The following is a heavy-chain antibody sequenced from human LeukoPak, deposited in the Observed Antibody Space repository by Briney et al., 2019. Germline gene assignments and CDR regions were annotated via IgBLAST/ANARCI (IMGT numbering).Heavy chain of an antibody. D-gene: IGHD6-19*01. CDR3: AREEDIAVYNFDY. CDR1: GYSLSRGYY. Sequence: SETLSLTCAHSGYSLSRGYYWGWIRQPPGKGLEWIGSIYHSGSTYYNPSLKSRVTISVDTSKNQFSLKLSSVTAADTAVYYCAREEDIAVYNFDYWGQGALVTVSS. CDR2: IYHSGST. J-gene: IGHJ4*02. V-gene: IGHV4-38-2*02.